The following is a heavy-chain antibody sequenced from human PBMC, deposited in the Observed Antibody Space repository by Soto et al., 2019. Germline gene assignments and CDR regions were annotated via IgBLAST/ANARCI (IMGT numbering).Heavy chain of an antibody. CDR3: AKDVTHNWNYGSPPIYGMDV. CDR1: GFTFSNFG. V-gene: IGHV3-30*18. Sequence: SGGSLRLSCAASGFTFSNFGMHWVRQAPGKGLEWVAALAYEGSNKYYADSVKGRFTISRDNSNNTLYLQMNSVRVEDTAVYYCAKDVTHNWNYGSPPIYGMDVWGQRTTFTVSS. CDR2: LAYEGSNK. J-gene: IGHJ6*02. D-gene: IGHD1-7*01.